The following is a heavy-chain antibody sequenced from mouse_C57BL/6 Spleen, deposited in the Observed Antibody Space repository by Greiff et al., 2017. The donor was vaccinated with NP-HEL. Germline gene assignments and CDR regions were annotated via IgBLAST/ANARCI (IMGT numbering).Heavy chain of an antibody. CDR1: GYAFSSSW. CDR3: ARDYYGSSFFAY. CDR2: LYPGDGDT. Sequence: QVQLQQSGPELVKPGASVKISCKASGYAFSSSWMNWVKQRPGKGLEWIGRLYPGDGDTNYNGKFKGKATLTADKSSSTAYMQLSSLTSEDSAVYFCARDYYGSSFFAYWGQGTLVTVSA. D-gene: IGHD1-1*01. J-gene: IGHJ3*01. V-gene: IGHV1-82*01.